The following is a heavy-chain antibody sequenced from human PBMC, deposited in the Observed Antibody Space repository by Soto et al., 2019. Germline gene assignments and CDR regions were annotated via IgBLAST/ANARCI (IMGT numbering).Heavy chain of an antibody. J-gene: IGHJ4*02. CDR3: ASSRGYSTFQDGFHFDY. CDR2: ISYDVNNK. Sequence: QVQLVESGGGVVQPGRSLRLSCAASGFTFSSYAMHWVRQAPGKGLEWVAVISYDVNNKYYADSVKGRFTISRDNSKSTLYLQMNSLGPEDTALYFCASSRGYSTFQDGFHFDYWGQGSLVTVSS. D-gene: IGHD5-18*01. CDR1: GFTFSSYA. V-gene: IGHV3-30-3*01.